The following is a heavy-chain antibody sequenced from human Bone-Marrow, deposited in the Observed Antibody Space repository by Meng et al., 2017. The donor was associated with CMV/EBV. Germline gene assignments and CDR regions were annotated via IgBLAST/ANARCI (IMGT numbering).Heavy chain of an antibody. CDR2: INHSGST. Sequence: SETLSLTCAVYGGSFSGYYWSWIRQPPGKGLEWIGEINHSGSTNYNPSLKSRVTISVDTSKNQFSLKLSSVTAADTAVYYCARGSKRCSSTSCYHGGYYYGMDVWGQGTTVTVSS. CDR1: GGSFSGYY. V-gene: IGHV4-34*01. CDR3: ARGSKRCSSTSCYHGGYYYGMDV. J-gene: IGHJ6*02. D-gene: IGHD2-2*01.